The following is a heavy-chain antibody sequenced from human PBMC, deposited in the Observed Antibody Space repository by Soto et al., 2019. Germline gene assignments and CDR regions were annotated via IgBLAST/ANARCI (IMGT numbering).Heavy chain of an antibody. D-gene: IGHD3-10*01. V-gene: IGHV3-33*01. J-gene: IGHJ4*02. CDR2: IWYDGSNK. CDR3: ARQPDITMVRGVLIRPPDY. CDR1: GFTFSSYG. Sequence: GGSLRLSCAASGFTFSSYGMHWVRQAPGKGLEWVAVIWYDGSNKYYADSVKGRFTISRDNSKNTLYLQMNSLRAEDTAVYYFARQPDITMVRGVLIRPPDYWGQGTLVTVSS.